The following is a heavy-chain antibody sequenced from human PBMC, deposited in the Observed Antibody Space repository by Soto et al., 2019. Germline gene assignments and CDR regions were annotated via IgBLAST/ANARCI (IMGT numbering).Heavy chain of an antibody. CDR1: GGSFSGYY. D-gene: IGHD2-2*01. V-gene: IGHV4-34*01. CDR2: INHSGST. CDR3: ARIPRLGYCSSTSCPTVDY. Sequence: SETLSLTCAVYGGSFSGYYWSWIRQPPGKGLEWIGEINHSGSTNYNPSLKSRVTISVDTSKNQFSLKLSSVTAADTAVYYCARIPRLGYCSSTSCPTVDYWCQGTLVT. J-gene: IGHJ4*02.